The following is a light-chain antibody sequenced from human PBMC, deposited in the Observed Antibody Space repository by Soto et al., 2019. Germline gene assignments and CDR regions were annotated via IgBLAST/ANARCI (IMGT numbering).Light chain of an antibody. CDR1: QSVSSY. V-gene: IGKV3-20*01. CDR2: GAS. J-gene: IGKJ1*01. CDR3: QQYGSSGT. Sequence: EIVLTQSPATLSLSPGERVTLSCRASQSVSSYLAWYQQRPGQAPRLLLYGASSRATGIPDRFTGSGSGTDFTLTISRLEPEDFAVYYCQQYGSSGTFGQGTKVDIK.